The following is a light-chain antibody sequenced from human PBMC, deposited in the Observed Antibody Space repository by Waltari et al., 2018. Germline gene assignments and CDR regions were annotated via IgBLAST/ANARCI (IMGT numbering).Light chain of an antibody. V-gene: IGKV4-1*01. Sequence: DIVLTQSPNSLAVSLGERATINCKSRQSVLYSSDSKNYLAWYQQKPGQPPQLLISWASVRESGVPDRFSGSGSGTDFTLTISSLQAEDVAVYYCQQYYSTPLTFGGGTKVEIK. CDR3: QQYYSTPLT. CDR2: WAS. CDR1: QSVLYSSDSKNY. J-gene: IGKJ4*01.